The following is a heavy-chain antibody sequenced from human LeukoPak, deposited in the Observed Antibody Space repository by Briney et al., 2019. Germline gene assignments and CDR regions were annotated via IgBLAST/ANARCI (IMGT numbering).Heavy chain of an antibody. V-gene: IGHV1-8*01. D-gene: IGHD2-2*01. CDR2: MSPNTGNT. J-gene: IGHJ3*02. CDR3: ARYCSSTSCYRDAFDI. CDR1: GYTFRNYD. Sequence: GASVKVSCKASGYTFRNYDINWVRQAPGQGLEWMGWMSPNTGNTGYAQKFQGRVTITRNTSISTAYMELSSLRSEDTAVYYCARYCSSTSCYRDAFDIWGQGTMVTVSS.